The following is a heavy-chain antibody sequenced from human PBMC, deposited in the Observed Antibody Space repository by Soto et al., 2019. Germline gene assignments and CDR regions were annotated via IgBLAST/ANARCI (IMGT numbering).Heavy chain of an antibody. J-gene: IGHJ3*02. CDR3: ARGAFDI. Sequence: QVHLVESGGGLVKPGGSLRLSCAASGFTFSGSYINWIRQAPGKGLEWVSYISGSGSSIYYADSVKGRFTISRDNAKKVVFLQMTSVRAEETAAYYCARGAFDIWGQGTTVTVSS. CDR2: ISGSGSSI. CDR1: GFTFSGSY. V-gene: IGHV3-11*01.